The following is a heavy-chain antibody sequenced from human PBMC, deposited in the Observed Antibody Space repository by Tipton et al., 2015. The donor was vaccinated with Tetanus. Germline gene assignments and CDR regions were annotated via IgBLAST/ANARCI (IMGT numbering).Heavy chain of an antibody. J-gene: IGHJ4*02. CDR1: GASISSSRRFD. Sequence: TLSLTCTVSGASISSSRRFDCGWIRQPPGKGLEWIGTISYSGSASYSPSLKSRVTMSVDTSRNQFSLNLTSVTAADTAVYYCARHLTDTYTSRYFDYWGLGTLVTVSS. V-gene: IGHV4-39*01. D-gene: IGHD2-2*02. CDR2: ISYSGSA. CDR3: ARHLTDTYTSRYFDY.